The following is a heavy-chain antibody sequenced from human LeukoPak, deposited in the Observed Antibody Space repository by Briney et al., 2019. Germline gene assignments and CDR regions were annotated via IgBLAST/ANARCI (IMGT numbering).Heavy chain of an antibody. Sequence: SETLSLTCTVSGGSISSYYWSWIRQPPGKGLEWIGYIYYSGSTNYNPSLKSCVTISVDTSKNQFSLKVTSVTAADTAVYYCATSPRDSRSSSDSDYWGQGILVTVSS. J-gene: IGHJ4*02. CDR1: GGSISSYY. CDR2: IYYSGST. CDR3: ATSPRDSRSSSDSDY. V-gene: IGHV4-59*12. D-gene: IGHD6-13*01.